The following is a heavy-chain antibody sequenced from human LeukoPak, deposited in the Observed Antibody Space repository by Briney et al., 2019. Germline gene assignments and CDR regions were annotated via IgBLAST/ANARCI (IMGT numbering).Heavy chain of an antibody. V-gene: IGHV3-74*01. CDR2: INSDGSDT. Sequence: GGSLRLSCAASGFTFSSYWMHWVRQAPGKGLVWVSRINSDGSDTSYADSVKGRFTISRDNAKNSLYLQMNSLRAEDTAVYYCARDGRDGDGYQLTYDYWGQGTLVTVSS. CDR3: ARDGRDGDGYQLTYDY. J-gene: IGHJ4*02. D-gene: IGHD5-24*01. CDR1: GFTFSSYW.